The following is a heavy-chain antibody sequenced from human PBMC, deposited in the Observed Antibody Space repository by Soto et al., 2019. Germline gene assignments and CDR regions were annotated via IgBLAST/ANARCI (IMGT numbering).Heavy chain of an antibody. D-gene: IGHD1-26*01. V-gene: IGHV3-30*18. Sequence: QVQLVESGGGVVQPGTSLRLSCVVSGLTFRDSGMHWVRQAPGKGLEWVAVISFDGSERHYRDSVKGRFSISRDNSRNTLDLQMNSLRGDDSAVYYCANGKYGVRYYYGMDVWGQGSTVTVSS. CDR2: ISFDGSER. CDR1: GLTFRDSG. CDR3: ANGKYGVRYYYGMDV. J-gene: IGHJ6*02.